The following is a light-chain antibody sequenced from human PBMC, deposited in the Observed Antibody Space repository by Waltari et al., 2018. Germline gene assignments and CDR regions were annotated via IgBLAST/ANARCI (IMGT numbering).Light chain of an antibody. CDR3: QQYYTTPIT. J-gene: IGKJ3*01. V-gene: IGKV4-1*01. CDR1: QSVSYSSNNKYY. CDR2: WAS. Sequence: DTVMTQSPDSLTVSLGERATINCKSSQSVSYSSNNKYYLAWYQQKPGQPPRLLIYWASTRESGVPDRFSGSGSGTDFTLTISSLQAEDVAVYYCQQYYTTPITFGPGTKVDIK.